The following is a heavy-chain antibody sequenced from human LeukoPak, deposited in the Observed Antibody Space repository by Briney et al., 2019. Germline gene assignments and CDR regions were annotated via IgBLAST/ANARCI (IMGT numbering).Heavy chain of an antibody. CDR1: GGSISSSSYY. D-gene: IGHD5-18*01. CDR2: IYYSGST. Sequence: SETLSLTCTVSGGSISSSSYYWGWIRQPPGKGLEWIGSIYYSGSTYYNPSLKSRVTISVGTSKNQFSLKLSSVTAADTAVYYCARYPGRYSYGIDYWGQGTLVTVSS. CDR3: ARYPGRYSYGIDY. V-gene: IGHV4-39*01. J-gene: IGHJ4*02.